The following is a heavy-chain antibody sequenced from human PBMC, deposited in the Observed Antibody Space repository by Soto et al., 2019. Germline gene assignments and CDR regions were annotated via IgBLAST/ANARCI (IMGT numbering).Heavy chain of an antibody. CDR2: ISAYNGNT. D-gene: IGHD4-17*01. CDR3: ARDSVINYVYYGDLDPFAI. J-gene: IGHJ3*02. Sequence: GASVKVSCKASGYTFTSYGISWVRQAPGQGLEWMGWISAYNGNTNYAQKLQGRVTMTTDTSTSTAYTELRSLRSDDTAVYYCARDSVINYVYYGDLDPFAIGGQGTMDPVPS. CDR1: GYTFTSYG. V-gene: IGHV1-18*01.